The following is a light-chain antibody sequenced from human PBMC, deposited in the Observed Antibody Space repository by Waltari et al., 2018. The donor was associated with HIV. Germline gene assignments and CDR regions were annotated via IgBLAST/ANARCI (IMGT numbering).Light chain of an antibody. CDR2: GAS. CDR1: QSVSSKN. J-gene: IGKJ2*01. V-gene: IGKV3-20*01. Sequence: TLSLSPGERGTLSCRASQSVSSKNLAWYQQKPGQAPRLLIYGASSRVTGIPDRFSGSGSGTDFTLTISRLEPEDFAVYYCQQYDNSPYTFGQGTKLEIK. CDR3: QQYDNSPYT.